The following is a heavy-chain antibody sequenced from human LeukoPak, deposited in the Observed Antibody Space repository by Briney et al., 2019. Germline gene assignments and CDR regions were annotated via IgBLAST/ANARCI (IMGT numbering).Heavy chain of an antibody. D-gene: IGHD6-13*01. CDR1: GGSISSYY. CDR2: IYYSGST. J-gene: IGHJ4*02. CDR3: ARLVHAGGIATYFDY. V-gene: IGHV4-59*08. Sequence: PSETLSLTCTVSGGSISSYYWSWIRQPPGKGLEWIGYIYYSGSTNYNPSLKSRVTISVDTSKNQFSLKLSSVTAADTAVYYCARLVHAGGIATYFDYWGQGTLVTVSS.